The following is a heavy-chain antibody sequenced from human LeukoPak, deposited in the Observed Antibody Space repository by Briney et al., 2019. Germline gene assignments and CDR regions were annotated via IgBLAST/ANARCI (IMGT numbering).Heavy chain of an antibody. Sequence: ASVKVSCKASGYTFTSHHINWVRQATGQGFEWMGWMNPESGNTDFAQKFQGRFTMTWDTSLSTAYMELSSLTSGDTAVYYCARGRPTNLNGIYWGQGTLVSVSS. CDR2: MNPESGNT. D-gene: IGHD1-1*01. CDR3: ARGRPTNLNGIY. CDR1: GYTFTSHH. J-gene: IGHJ4*02. V-gene: IGHV1-8*01.